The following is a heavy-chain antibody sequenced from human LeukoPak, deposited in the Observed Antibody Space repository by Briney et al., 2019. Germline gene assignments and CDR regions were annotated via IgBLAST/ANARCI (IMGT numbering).Heavy chain of an antibody. CDR3: SRVLGYYGMDV. Sequence: PRRSLRHSRTPSGLTPGEYARSWVRPAPRRGGEWVGLIRRKAYGGTTEYAASVKGRFTISRDDSKSIAYLQMNSLKTEDTAVYYCSRVLGYYGMDVWGQGTTVTVSS. CDR1: GLTPGEYA. CDR2: IRRKAYGGTT. J-gene: IGHJ6*02. D-gene: IGHD3-10*01. V-gene: IGHV3-49*04.